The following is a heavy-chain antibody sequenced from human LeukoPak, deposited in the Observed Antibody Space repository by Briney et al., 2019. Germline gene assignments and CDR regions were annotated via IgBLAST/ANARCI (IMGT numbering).Heavy chain of an antibody. V-gene: IGHV3-48*01. D-gene: IGHD3-22*01. Sequence: PGGSLRLSCAASGFTFSSYSMNLVRQAPGKGLEWVSYISSSSSTIYYADSVKGRFTISRDNAKNSLYLQMNSLRAEDTAVYYCARDLEYYDSSGYYYVGSYWGQGTLVTVSS. CDR3: ARDLEYYDSSGYYYVGSY. J-gene: IGHJ4*02. CDR2: ISSSSSTI. CDR1: GFTFSSYS.